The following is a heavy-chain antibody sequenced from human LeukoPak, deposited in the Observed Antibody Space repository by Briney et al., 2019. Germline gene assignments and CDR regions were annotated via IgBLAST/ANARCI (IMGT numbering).Heavy chain of an antibody. CDR3: TPSYYDTLTGSSTFDY. D-gene: IGHD3-9*01. V-gene: IGHV3-15*01. J-gene: IGHJ4*02. CDR1: GFTFSYAW. Sequence: PGGSLRLSCAASGFTFSYAWMNWVRQAPGKGLEWVGRIKSKADGGTTDYAAPVKGRFTISRDDSKNTLYLQMNSLKTEDTAVYYCTPSYYDTLTGSSTFDYWGQGTLVTVSS. CDR2: IKSKADGGTT.